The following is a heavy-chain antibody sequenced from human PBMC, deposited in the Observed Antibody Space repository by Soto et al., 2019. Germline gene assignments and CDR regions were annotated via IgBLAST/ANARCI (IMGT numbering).Heavy chain of an antibody. CDR1: GYTFTGYY. Sequence: QVQLVQSGAEVKKPGASVKVSCKASGYTFTGYYMHWVRQAPGQGLEWMGWINPNSGGTNYAQKFQGWVTMTRDTSISTAYMELSRLRSDDTAVYYCARDRYSSSWDYYYYGMDVWGQGTTVTFSS. CDR2: INPNSGGT. V-gene: IGHV1-2*04. J-gene: IGHJ6*02. CDR3: ARDRYSSSWDYYYYGMDV. D-gene: IGHD6-13*01.